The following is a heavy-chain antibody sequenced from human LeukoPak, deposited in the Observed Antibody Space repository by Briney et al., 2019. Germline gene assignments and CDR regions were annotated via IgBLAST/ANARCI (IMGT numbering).Heavy chain of an antibody. CDR3: ARDDSSGYLYYFDY. V-gene: IGHV3-7*01. CDR2: IKQDGSEK. Sequence: GGSLRLSCAASGFTFSTYWMTWVRQTPGKGLEWVANIKQDGSEKYYADSVKGRFTISRDNAKNSLYLQMNSLRAEDTAVYYCARDDSSGYLYYFDYWGQGTLVTVSS. CDR1: GFTFSTYW. D-gene: IGHD3-22*01. J-gene: IGHJ4*02.